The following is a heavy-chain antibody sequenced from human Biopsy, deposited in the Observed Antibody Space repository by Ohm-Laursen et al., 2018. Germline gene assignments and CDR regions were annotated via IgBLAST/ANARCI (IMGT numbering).Heavy chain of an antibody. J-gene: IGHJ4*02. CDR3: ARRDSLDY. CDR1: RYTFTSYY. Sequence: ASVKVSCKTSRYTFTSYYMHWVRQAPGQGLEWMGVMTPIPTYAQKFQGRLTLARDTSTSTVYMELSSLRSEDTAIYYCARRDSLDYWGQGTLVTVSS. CDR2: MTPIP. V-gene: IGHV1-46*01.